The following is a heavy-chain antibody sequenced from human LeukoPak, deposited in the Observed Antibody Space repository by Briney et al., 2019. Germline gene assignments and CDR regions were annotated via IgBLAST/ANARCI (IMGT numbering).Heavy chain of an antibody. CDR1: GGSFSGYY. Sequence: PSETLSLTCAVYGGSFSGYYWSWIRQPPGKGLEWIGEINHSGSTNYNPSLKSRVTISVDTSKNQFSLKLSSVTAADTAVYYCARDNRRFYYDSSGYSSFHFDYWGQGTLVTVSS. CDR2: INHSGST. V-gene: IGHV4-34*01. J-gene: IGHJ4*02. CDR3: ARDNRRFYYDSSGYSSFHFDY. D-gene: IGHD3-22*01.